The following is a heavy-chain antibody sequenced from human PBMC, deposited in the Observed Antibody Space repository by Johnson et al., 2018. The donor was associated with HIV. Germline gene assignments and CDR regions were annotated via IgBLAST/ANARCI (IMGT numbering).Heavy chain of an antibody. D-gene: IGHD2-15*01. V-gene: IGHV3-30-3*01. CDR2: ISYDGSNK. CDR3: ARVNGILLHAFDI. Sequence: QVQVLESGGGVVQPGRSLRLSCAASGFTFSSYAMHWVRQAPGKGLEWVAVISYDGSNKYYADSVKGRFTISRDNAKNSLYLQMNSLRAEDTALYYCARVNGILLHAFDIWGQGTMVTVSS. J-gene: IGHJ3*02. CDR1: GFTFSSYA.